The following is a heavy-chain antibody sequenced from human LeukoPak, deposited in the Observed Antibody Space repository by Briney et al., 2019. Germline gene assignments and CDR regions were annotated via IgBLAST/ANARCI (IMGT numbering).Heavy chain of an antibody. D-gene: IGHD1/OR15-1a*01. CDR3: ARVFPYNWNNPLDY. J-gene: IGHJ4*02. V-gene: IGHV3-30-3*01. Sequence: GGSLRLSCAASGFTLSSYAMHWVRQAPGKGLEWVAVISYDGSSKYYADSVKGRFTISRDNSKNTLYLQMNSLRAEDTAVYYCARVFPYNWNNPLDYWGQGTLVTVSS. CDR2: ISYDGSSK. CDR1: GFTLSSYA.